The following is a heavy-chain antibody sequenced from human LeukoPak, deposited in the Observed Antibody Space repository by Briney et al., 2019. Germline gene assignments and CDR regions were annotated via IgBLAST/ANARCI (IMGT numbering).Heavy chain of an antibody. CDR2: INPNSGGT. CDR1: GYTFTGYY. CDR3: ARLRVGRLRGNNWFDP. J-gene: IGHJ5*02. D-gene: IGHD5/OR15-5a*01. V-gene: IGHV1-2*02. Sequence: ASVEVSCKASGYTFTGYYMHWVRQAPGQGLEWMGWINPNSGGTNYAQKFQGRVTMTRDTSISTAYMELSRLRSDDTAVYYCARLRVGRLRGNNWFDPWGQGTLVTVSS.